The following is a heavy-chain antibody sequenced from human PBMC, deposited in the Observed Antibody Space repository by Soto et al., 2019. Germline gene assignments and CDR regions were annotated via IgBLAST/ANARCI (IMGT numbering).Heavy chain of an antibody. CDR1: GFTFSRYA. CDR3: ARDWESSSSNAEYFQP. J-gene: IGHJ1*01. V-gene: IGHV3-30-3*01. CDR2: IPYDGSNK. Sequence: QVQLVESGGGVVQPGRSLRLSCAASGFTFSRYAMHWVHQAPGKGLEWVAVIPYDGSNKYYADSVKGRFTISRDNSKNTLYLQMNSLRAEDTAVYYCARDWESSSSNAEYFQPWGQGTLVTVSS. D-gene: IGHD6-13*01.